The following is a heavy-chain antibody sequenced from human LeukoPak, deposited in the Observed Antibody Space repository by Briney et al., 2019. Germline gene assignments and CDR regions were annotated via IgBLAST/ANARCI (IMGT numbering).Heavy chain of an antibody. CDR1: GGAFSSYA. J-gene: IGHJ4*02. CDR2: IIPIFGTA. V-gene: IGHV1-69*13. CDR3: ARPQYCDFWSGYCPFDY. D-gene: IGHD3-3*01. Sequence: ASVKVSCKASGGAFSSYAISWVRQAPGQGLEWMGGIIPIFGTANYAQKFQGRVTITADESTSTAYMELSSLRSGDTAVYYCARPQYCDFWSGYCPFDYWGQGTLVTVSS.